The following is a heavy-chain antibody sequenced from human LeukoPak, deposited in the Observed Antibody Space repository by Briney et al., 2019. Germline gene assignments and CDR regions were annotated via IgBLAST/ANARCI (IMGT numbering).Heavy chain of an antibody. CDR1: GDSFSSNSAA. Sequence: SQTLSLTCAISGDSFSSNSAAWNWIRQSPSRGLEWLGRTYYRSKWYYDYAVAVKSRISINPDTSKNQFSLQLSPVTPEDTAVYYCARDPVGGSTIFDYWGQGTLVTVSS. CDR3: ARDPVGGSTIFDY. V-gene: IGHV6-1*01. CDR2: TYYRSKWYY. D-gene: IGHD1-26*01. J-gene: IGHJ4*02.